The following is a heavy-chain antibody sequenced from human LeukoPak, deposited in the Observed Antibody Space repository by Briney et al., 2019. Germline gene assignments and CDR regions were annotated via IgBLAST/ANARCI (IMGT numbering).Heavy chain of an antibody. CDR1: GGSISSYY. D-gene: IGHD5-18*01. CDR3: ARLGRATAMPPGIT. V-gene: IGHV4-59*05. CDR2: IYYSGST. J-gene: IGHJ5*02. Sequence: PSETLSLTCTVSGGSISSYYWSWIRQPPGKGLEWIGSIYYSGSTYYNPSLKSRVTISVDTSKNQFSLKLSSVTAADTAVYYCARLGRATAMPPGITWGQGTLVTVSS.